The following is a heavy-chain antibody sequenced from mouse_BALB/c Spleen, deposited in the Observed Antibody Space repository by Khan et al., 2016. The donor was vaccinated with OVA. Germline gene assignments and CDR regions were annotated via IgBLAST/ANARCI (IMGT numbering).Heavy chain of an antibody. J-gene: IGHJ4*01. CDR3: ARRTTGYALDY. CDR2: INPRSGYS. V-gene: IGHV1-4*01. D-gene: IGHD2-14*01. CDR1: GYTFTSHT. Sequence: VQLQQSGAELARPGASVKMSCKASGYTFTSHTIHWVKQSPGQDLEWIGYINPRSGYSNYNQKFNDKATLTADKSSSTAYMQLSSLTSDDSAVYYCARRTTGYALDYWGQGTSVTVSS.